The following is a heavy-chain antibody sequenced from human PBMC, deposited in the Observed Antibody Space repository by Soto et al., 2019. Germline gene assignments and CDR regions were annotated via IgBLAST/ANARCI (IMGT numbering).Heavy chain of an antibody. Sequence: QVQLVQSGAEVKKPGASVKVSCKASGYTFTSYAMHWVRQAPGQRLEWMGWINAGNGNTKYSQKFQGRVTITRDTSASTANMELSSLRSEDTAVYYCARDHWGITMVRGVIITAWFDPWGQGTLVTVSS. J-gene: IGHJ5*02. CDR3: ARDHWGITMVRGVIITAWFDP. V-gene: IGHV1-3*01. CDR1: GYTFTSYA. CDR2: INAGNGNT. D-gene: IGHD3-10*01.